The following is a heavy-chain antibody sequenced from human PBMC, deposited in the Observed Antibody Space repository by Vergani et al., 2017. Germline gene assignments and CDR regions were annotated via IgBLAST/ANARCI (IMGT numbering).Heavy chain of an antibody. Sequence: QVQLQESGPGLVKPSETLSLTCIVSGGSISPCYWSWIRQPAGKGLEWIGRIYTSESTNSNPSLKSRVTMSVDTSKNQFSLKVSSVTAADTAVYYCARDYSSSVGFLGYWGQGTLVTVSS. CDR1: GGSISPCY. J-gene: IGHJ4*02. CDR3: ARDYSSSVGFLGY. D-gene: IGHD6-6*01. V-gene: IGHV4-4*07. CDR2: IYTSEST.